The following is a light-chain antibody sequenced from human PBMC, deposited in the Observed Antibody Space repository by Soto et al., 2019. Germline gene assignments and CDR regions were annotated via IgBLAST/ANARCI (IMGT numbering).Light chain of an antibody. J-gene: IGKJ1*01. CDR2: QAS. V-gene: IGKV1-5*03. CDR1: RSLQTW. CDR3: QQYTCLWT. Sequence: DIPLTQSPSFLSASVGDRVTITCRASRSLQTWLAWYQQKPGQAPKLLMYQASSLESGVPSRFSASGSGTEFTLTISSLQPDDVATYYCQQYTCLWTFGPGTKV.